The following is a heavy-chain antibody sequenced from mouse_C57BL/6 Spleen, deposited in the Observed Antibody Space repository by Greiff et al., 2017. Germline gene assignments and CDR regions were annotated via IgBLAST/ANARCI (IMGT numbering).Heavy chain of an antibody. J-gene: IGHJ4*01. CDR2: IYPGSGNT. CDR3: ASTYYYAKGY. CDR1: GYSFTSYY. V-gene: IGHV1-66*01. Sequence: QVQLQQSGPELVKPGASVKISCKASGYSFTSYYIHWVKQRPGQGLEWIGWIYPGSGNTKYNEKFNGKATLTADTSSSTAYMQLRSLTSEDSAVYNCASTYYYAKGYWGQGTSVTVSS. D-gene: IGHD5-1*01.